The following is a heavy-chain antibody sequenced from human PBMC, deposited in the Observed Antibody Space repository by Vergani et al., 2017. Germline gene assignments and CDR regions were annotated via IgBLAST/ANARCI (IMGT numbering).Heavy chain of an antibody. D-gene: IGHD2-15*01. Sequence: VQLVESGGGVVQPGRSLRLSCAASGFTVSSNYMSWVRQAPGKGLEWVSVIYSGGSTYYADSVKGRFTMSRDNSKNTLYLQMNSLRAEDTAVYYCASPLDYSDAFDVWGQGTMVTVSS. CDR2: IYSGGST. CDR1: GFTVSSNY. V-gene: IGHV3-66*01. J-gene: IGHJ3*01. CDR3: ASPLDYSDAFDV.